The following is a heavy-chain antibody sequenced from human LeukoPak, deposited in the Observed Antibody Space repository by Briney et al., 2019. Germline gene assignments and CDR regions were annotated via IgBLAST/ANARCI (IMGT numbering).Heavy chain of an antibody. CDR1: GFTFSSYS. CDR2: INHSGST. CDR3: ARFEAAAGTFNFDY. Sequence: GSLRLSCAASGFTFSSYSMSWIRQPPGKGLEWIGEINHSGSTNYNPSLKSRVTISVDTSKNQFSLKLSSVTAADTAVYYCARFEAAAGTFNFDYWGQGTLVTVSS. J-gene: IGHJ4*02. D-gene: IGHD6-13*01. V-gene: IGHV4-34*01.